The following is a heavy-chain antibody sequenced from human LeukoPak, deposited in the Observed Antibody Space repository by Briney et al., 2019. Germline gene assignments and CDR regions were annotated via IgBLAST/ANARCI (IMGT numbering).Heavy chain of an antibody. J-gene: IGHJ4*02. V-gene: IGHV3-21*01. Sequence: SGGSLRLSCAASGFTFTSYSMNWVRQAPGKGLEWVSSISSRSSNIYYVDSVKGRFTISRDNAKTSLYLQMNSLRAEDTAVYYCARDTEDYDFLTGYYTRPLDYWGQGTLVTVSS. CDR2: ISSRSSNI. CDR3: ARDTEDYDFLTGYYTRPLDY. D-gene: IGHD3-9*01. CDR1: GFTFTSYS.